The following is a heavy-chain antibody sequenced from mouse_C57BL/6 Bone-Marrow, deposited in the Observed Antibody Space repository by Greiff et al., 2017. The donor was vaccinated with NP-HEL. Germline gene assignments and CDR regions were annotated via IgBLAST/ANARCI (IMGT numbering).Heavy chain of an antibody. CDR1: GFSINSDCY. D-gene: IGHD1-1*01. Sequence: EVQRVESGPSLVRPSQTLSLTCTVTGFSINSDCYWIWIRQFPGNKVEYIGYTFYSGITYYNPSLESRTYITRDTSKNQFSLKLGSVTTEDTATYYCARGGYGYYAMDYWGQGTSVTVSS. J-gene: IGHJ4*01. V-gene: IGHV3-3*01. CDR3: ARGGYGYYAMDY. CDR2: TFYSGIT.